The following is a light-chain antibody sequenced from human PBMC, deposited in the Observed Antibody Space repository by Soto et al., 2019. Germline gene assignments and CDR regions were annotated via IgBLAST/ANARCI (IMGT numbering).Light chain of an antibody. CDR2: SAS. CDR1: QGISNY. J-gene: IGKJ3*01. V-gene: IGKV1D-8*01. Sequence: VIWMTQSPSLLSASTGDRVTISCRMSQGISNYLAWYQQKPGKAPELLIYSASTLQSGVPSRFSGSGSGTDFSLTISNLQSEDVATYYCQQYYTFPFTVGPGTKVDMK. CDR3: QQYYTFPFT.